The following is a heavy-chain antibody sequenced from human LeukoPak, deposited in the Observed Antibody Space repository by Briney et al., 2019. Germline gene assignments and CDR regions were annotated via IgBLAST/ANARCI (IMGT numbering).Heavy chain of an antibody. V-gene: IGHV4-59*01. D-gene: IGHD3-10*01. CDR3: ARSSSYYYADY. J-gene: IGHJ4*02. CDR2: IYYSGST. CDR1: GGSISSYY. Sequence: SETLSLTCTVSGGSISSYYWSWIRQPPGKGLEWIGYIYYSGSTNYNPSLKSRVTISVDTSKNQFSLKLSSVTAADTAVYYCARSSSYYYADYWGQGTLVTVSS.